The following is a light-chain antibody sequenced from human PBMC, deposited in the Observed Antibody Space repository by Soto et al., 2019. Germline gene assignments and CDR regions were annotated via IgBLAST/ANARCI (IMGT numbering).Light chain of an antibody. J-gene: IGKJ5*01. CDR3: QQYGSPLT. Sequence: SPGTLSLSPGERSTLSCRASHSVSSSYLAWYQQKPGQAPRLLIYGASSRATGIPDRFSGSGSGTDFTLTISRLEPEDFAVYYCQQYGSPLTFGQGTRLEIK. V-gene: IGKV3-20*01. CDR1: HSVSSSY. CDR2: GAS.